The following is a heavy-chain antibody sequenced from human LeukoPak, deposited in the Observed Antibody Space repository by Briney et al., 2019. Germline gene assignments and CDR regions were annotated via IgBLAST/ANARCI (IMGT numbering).Heavy chain of an antibody. V-gene: IGHV3-21*01. Sequence: GGSLRLSCTASGITFNDSNMNWVRQAPGKGLEWVSYISSRSSYISYADSVKGRFTISRDNAKNSLYLQMNSLRAEDTAVYYCARMITLATPFDHWGQGTLVTVSS. J-gene: IGHJ4*02. CDR1: GITFNDSN. CDR2: ISSRSSYI. D-gene: IGHD3-16*01. CDR3: ARMITLATPFDH.